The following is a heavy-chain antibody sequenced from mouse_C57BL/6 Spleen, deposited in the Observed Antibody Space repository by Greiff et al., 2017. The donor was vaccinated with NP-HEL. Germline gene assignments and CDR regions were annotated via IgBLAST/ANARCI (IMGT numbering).Heavy chain of an antibody. CDR2: IDPENGDT. V-gene: IGHV14-4*01. CDR3: TTYRVRFDY. J-gene: IGHJ2*01. CDR1: GFNIKDDY. Sequence: VQLQQSGAELVRPGASVKLSCTASGFNIKDDYMHWVKQRPEQGLEWIGWIDPENGDTEYASKFQGKATITADTSSNTAYLQLSSLTSEDTAVYYCTTYRVRFDYWGQGTTLTVSS. D-gene: IGHD2-14*01.